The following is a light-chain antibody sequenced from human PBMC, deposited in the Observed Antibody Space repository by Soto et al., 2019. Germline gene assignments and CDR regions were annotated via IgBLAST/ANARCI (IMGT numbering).Light chain of an antibody. CDR3: QSYDSSLSGYV. J-gene: IGLJ1*01. V-gene: IGLV1-40*01. CDR2: GVT. CDR1: SSNIGAGYD. Sequence: QSVLTQPPSVSGAPGQRVTVSCTGSSSNIGAGYDVHWYQQLPGTAPKLLIYGVTYRPSGVPDRFSGSKSGTSASLAITGLQAEDEADYYCQSYDSSLSGYVFGTGTKLTVL.